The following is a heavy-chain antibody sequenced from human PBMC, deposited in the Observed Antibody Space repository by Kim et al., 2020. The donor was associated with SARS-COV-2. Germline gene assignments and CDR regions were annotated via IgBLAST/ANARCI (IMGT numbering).Heavy chain of an antibody. V-gene: IGHV1-18*01. Sequence: ASVKVSCKASGYTFTSYGISWVRQAPGQGLEWMGWISPYNGNPNYAQKFQGRVTMTTDTSTRTAYMELRSLRSDDTAVYYCARGGVQIWSQYYFDYWGQGTLVTVSS. D-gene: IGHD5-18*01. J-gene: IGHJ4*02. CDR3: ARGGVQIWSQYYFDY. CDR1: GYTFTSYG. CDR2: ISPYNGNP.